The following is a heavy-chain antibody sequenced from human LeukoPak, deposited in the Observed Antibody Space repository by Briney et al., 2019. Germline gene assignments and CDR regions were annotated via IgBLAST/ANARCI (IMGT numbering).Heavy chain of an antibody. CDR1: GYTFIGYH. CDR3: ARASYYYDKSGYDY. D-gene: IGHD3-22*01. V-gene: IGHV1-2*02. Sequence: ASVKVSCKASGYTFIGYHIHWVRQAPGQGLEWMGWINPDNDDTKYPQKFQGRVTLTRDTSINTAFMEVHRLRSDDTAIYYCARASYYYDKSGYDYWGQGTLVTASS. J-gene: IGHJ4*02. CDR2: INPDNDDT.